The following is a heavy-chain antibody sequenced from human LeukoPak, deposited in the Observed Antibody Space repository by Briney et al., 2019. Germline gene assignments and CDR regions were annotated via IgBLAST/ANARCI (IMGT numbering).Heavy chain of an antibody. Sequence: GGSLRLSCAAAGFTFSNFGMNWVRQAPGKGLEWVSSISTTSYYIKYADSVKGRFNISRDNAKNSLSLQMNSLRAEDTAVYYCARDRQIAYWGQGTLVTVSS. CDR1: GFTFSNFG. V-gene: IGHV3-21*06. CDR2: ISTTSYYI. CDR3: ARDRQIAY. J-gene: IGHJ4*02.